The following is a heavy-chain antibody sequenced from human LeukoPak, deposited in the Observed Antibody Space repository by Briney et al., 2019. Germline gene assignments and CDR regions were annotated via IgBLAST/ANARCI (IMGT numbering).Heavy chain of an antibody. D-gene: IGHD5-18*01. J-gene: IGHJ4*02. CDR2: FSGSGGSA. CDR1: GFTFSSYA. CDR3: ARDHAMTGYSYGRYFDY. V-gene: IGHV3-23*01. Sequence: GGSLRLSCAASGFTFSSYAMSWGRQAPGKGLECISGFSGSGGSAYYADSVKGRFTISRDNSKDTLYVQMNSLRAEDTAVYYCARDHAMTGYSYGRYFDYWGQGTLLTVSS.